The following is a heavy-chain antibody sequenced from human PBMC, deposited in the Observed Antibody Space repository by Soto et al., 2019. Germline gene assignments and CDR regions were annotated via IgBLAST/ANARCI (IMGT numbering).Heavy chain of an antibody. Sequence: GGSLRLSCAASGFTFSPFWMHWVRQAPGKGLVWVSHINGDASTIVYADSVKGRFTVSRDNSKNTLYLQMNSLRAEDTAVYYCAREAQYYFDYWGQGTLVTVPQ. CDR3: AREAQYYFDY. CDR2: INGDASTI. V-gene: IGHV3-74*01. D-gene: IGHD4-4*01. J-gene: IGHJ4*02. CDR1: GFTFSPFW.